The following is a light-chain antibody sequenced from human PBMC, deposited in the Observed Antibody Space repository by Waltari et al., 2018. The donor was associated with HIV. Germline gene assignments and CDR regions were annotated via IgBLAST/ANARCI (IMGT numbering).Light chain of an antibody. CDR2: EVS. CDR3: SSYTSSSTLSYV. CDR1: SRDVGGYNY. J-gene: IGLJ1*01. Sequence: QSALTQPASVSGSPGQSITISCTGTSRDVGGYNYVSWYQQHPGKAPKLMIFEVSKRPSGVSNRFSGSKSGNTASLTISGLQAEDEADYYCSSYTSSSTLSYVFGTGTKVTVL. V-gene: IGLV2-14*01.